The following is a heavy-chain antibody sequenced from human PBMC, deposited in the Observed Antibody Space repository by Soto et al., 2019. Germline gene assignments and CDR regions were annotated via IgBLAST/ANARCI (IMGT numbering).Heavy chain of an antibody. Sequence: QVQLVESGGGVVQPGRSLRLSCVASGFTFSSYGMHWVRQAPGKGLEWGAIISYDGSNTYYADYVKGRFTISRDNSKNTLYLQMNSLRAEDTSVYYCAKEGGLVASYYISSSYYFDYWGQGTLVTVSS. D-gene: IGHD1-26*01. CDR1: GFTFSSYG. CDR2: ISYDGSNT. V-gene: IGHV3-30*18. J-gene: IGHJ4*02. CDR3: AKEGGLVASYYISSSYYFDY.